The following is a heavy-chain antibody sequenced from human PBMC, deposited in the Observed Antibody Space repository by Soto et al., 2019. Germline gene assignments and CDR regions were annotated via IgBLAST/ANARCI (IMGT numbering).Heavy chain of an antibody. Sequence: QVQLQPWGAGLLKPSETLSLACAVYGGSFSGPNWSWIRKPPGKGLEWIGEINHSGSTNYNPSLKGRVTISIDMSMDQCSLKVSSVTAADTAVYYCARGWGFGFDPWGQGILVTVSS. CDR3: ARGWGFGFDP. J-gene: IGHJ5*02. CDR2: INHSGST. CDR1: GGSFSGPN. V-gene: IGHV4-34*01. D-gene: IGHD3-10*01.